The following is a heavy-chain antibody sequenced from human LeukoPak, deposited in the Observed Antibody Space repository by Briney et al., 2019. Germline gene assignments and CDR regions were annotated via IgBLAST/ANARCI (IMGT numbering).Heavy chain of an antibody. V-gene: IGHV3-23*01. CDR1: GFTFSSYA. J-gene: IGHJ4*02. Sequence: GGSLRLSCAASGFTFSSYAMSWVRQAPGKGLEWVSAISGSGGSTYYADSVKGRFTISRDSSKNTLYLQMNSLRAEDTAVYYCAKGVVGATSYFDYRGQGTLVTVSS. CDR3: AKGVVGATSYFDY. CDR2: ISGSGGST. D-gene: IGHD1-26*01.